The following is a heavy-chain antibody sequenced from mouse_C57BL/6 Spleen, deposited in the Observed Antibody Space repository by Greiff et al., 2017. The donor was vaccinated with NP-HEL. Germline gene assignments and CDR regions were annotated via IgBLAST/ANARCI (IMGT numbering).Heavy chain of an antibody. CDR1: GYAFSSSW. Sequence: QVQLKESGPELVKPGASVKISCKASGYAFSSSWMNWVKQRPGKGLEWIGRIYPGDGDTNYNGKFKGKATLTADKSSSTAYMQLSSLTSEDSAVYCCARGEGNYGGGLDYWGQGTTLTVSS. J-gene: IGHJ2*01. CDR2: IYPGDGDT. V-gene: IGHV1-82*01. CDR3: ARGEGNYGGGLDY. D-gene: IGHD2-1*01.